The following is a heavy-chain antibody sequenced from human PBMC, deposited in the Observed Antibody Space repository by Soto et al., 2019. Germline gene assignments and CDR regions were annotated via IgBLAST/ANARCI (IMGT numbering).Heavy chain of an antibody. CDR1: GGSISSSSYY. J-gene: IGHJ5*02. CDR2: IYYSGST. D-gene: IGHD3-3*01. Sequence: SETLSLTCTVSGGSISSSSYYWGWIRQPPGKGLEWIGSIYYSGSTYYNPSLKSRVTISVDTSKNQFSLKLSSVTAADTAVYYCARRDIRRGYYTGWFDPWGQGTLVTVSS. CDR3: ARRDIRRGYYTGWFDP. V-gene: IGHV4-39*01.